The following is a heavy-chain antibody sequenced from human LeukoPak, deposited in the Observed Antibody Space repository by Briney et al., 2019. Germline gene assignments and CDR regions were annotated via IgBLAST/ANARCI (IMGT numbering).Heavy chain of an antibody. Sequence: PGGSLRLSCAASGLTFSRYEMNWVRQAPGKGLEWVSYISSSGNLIHYADSVKGRFTFSRDNARNSLYLQMNSLRADDTAIYYCAREGGWNDFDYWGQGTLVTVSS. D-gene: IGHD1-1*01. J-gene: IGHJ4*02. CDR2: ISSSGNLI. CDR1: GLTFSRYE. CDR3: AREGGWNDFDY. V-gene: IGHV3-48*03.